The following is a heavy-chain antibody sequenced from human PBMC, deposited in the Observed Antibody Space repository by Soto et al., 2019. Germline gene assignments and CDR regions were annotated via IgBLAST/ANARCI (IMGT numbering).Heavy chain of an antibody. J-gene: IGHJ4*02. CDR1: GFTLSDYY. Sequence: EVQLVESGGGLVQPGGSLRLSCAVSGFTLSDYYMEWVRQAPGQGLEWIGLTRNKANRYTTEYAASVKGRFTISRXYSNSSLYLKMSSLNTEDTALYYCSRSRPGVTHDSWGQGTLVTVSS. CDR3: SRSRPGVTHDS. CDR2: TRNKANRYTT. V-gene: IGHV3-72*01. D-gene: IGHD3-10*01.